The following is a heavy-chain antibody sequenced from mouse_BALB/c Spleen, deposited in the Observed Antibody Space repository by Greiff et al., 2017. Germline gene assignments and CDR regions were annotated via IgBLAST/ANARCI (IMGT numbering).Heavy chain of an antibody. D-gene: IGHD2-1*01. CDR1: GYTFTSYT. CDR2: INPSSGYT. J-gene: IGHJ4*01. V-gene: IGHV1-4*02. CDR3: ARSPMVTTRYAMDY. Sequence: QVQLQQSAAELARPGASVKMSCKASGYTFTSYTMHWVKQRPGQGLEWIGYINPSSGYTEYNQKFKDKTTLTADKSSSTAYMQLSSLTSEDSAVYYCARSPMVTTRYAMDYWGQGTSVTVSS.